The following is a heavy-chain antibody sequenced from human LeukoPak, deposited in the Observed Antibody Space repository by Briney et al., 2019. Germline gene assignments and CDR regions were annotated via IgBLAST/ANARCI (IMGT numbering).Heavy chain of an antibody. D-gene: IGHD2-2*03. J-gene: IGHJ5*01. CDR2: IYTSGST. V-gene: IGHV4-4*07. CDR3: ARAKLGIVDWFDS. CDR1: GFTLSGYD. Sequence: PGGSLRLSCAASGFTLSGYDMNWIRQPAGKGLEWIGRIYTSGSTNYNPSLKSRVTISVDTSKNQFSLKLSSVTAADTAVYYCARAKLGIVDWFDSWGQGTLVTVSS.